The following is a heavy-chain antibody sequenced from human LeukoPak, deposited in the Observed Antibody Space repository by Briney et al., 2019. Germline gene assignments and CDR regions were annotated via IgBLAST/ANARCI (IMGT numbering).Heavy chain of an antibody. CDR2: IDPSDSYT. CDR3: ARLPGYCSGGSCYFDY. V-gene: IGHV5-10-1*01. D-gene: IGHD2-15*01. Sequence: GESLRISCKGSGYSFTTYWITWVRQMPGKGLEWMGRIDPSDSYTNYSPSFQGHFTISADKSISTAYLQWSSLKASDTAMYYCARLPGYCSGGSCYFDYWGQGTLVTVSS. J-gene: IGHJ4*02. CDR1: GYSFTTYW.